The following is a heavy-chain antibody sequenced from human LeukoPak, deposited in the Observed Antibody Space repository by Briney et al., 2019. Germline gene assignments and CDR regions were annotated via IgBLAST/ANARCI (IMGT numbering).Heavy chain of an antibody. J-gene: IGHJ4*02. V-gene: IGHV4-31*03. CDR3: ARGRGPPTFYDFWSGYWVSYFDY. D-gene: IGHD3-3*01. CDR2: IYYSGST. Sequence: PSETLSLTCTVSGGSISSGGYYWSWIRQHPGKGLEWIGYIYYSGSTYYNPSLKSRVTISVDTSKNQFSLKLNSVTAADTAVYYCARGRGPPTFYDFWSGYWVSYFDYWGQGTLVTVSS. CDR1: GGSISSGGYY.